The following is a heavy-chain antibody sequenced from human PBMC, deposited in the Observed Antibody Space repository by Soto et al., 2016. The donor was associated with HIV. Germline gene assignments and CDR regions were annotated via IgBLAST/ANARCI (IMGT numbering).Heavy chain of an antibody. Sequence: EVQLVESGGGLVQPGGSLRLSCAASGFTFSSYAMHWVRQAPGKELEYVSGISSNGGSTYYANSVKGRFTISRDNSKNTLYLQMGSLRAEDTAVYYCARDYYDSSGYFDRSDYWGQGTWSPS. D-gene: IGHD3-22*01. CDR2: ISSNGGST. V-gene: IGHV3-64*01. CDR1: GFTFSSYA. J-gene: IGHJ4*02. CDR3: ARDYYDSSGYFDRSDY.